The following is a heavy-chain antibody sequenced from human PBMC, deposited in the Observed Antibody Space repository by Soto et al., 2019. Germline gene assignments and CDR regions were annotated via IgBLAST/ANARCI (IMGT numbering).Heavy chain of an antibody. V-gene: IGHV1-18*01. CDR2: ISAYNGNT. D-gene: IGHD3-22*01. CDR3: ARDSLMIDVIDAFDI. J-gene: IGHJ3*02. CDR1: GYTFTIYG. Sequence: GASVKVSCTASGYTFTIYGISWVRQAPGQGLEWMGWISAYNGNTNYAQKLQGRVTMTTDTSTSTAYMELRSLRSDDTAVYYCARDSLMIDVIDAFDIWGQGTMVTVSS.